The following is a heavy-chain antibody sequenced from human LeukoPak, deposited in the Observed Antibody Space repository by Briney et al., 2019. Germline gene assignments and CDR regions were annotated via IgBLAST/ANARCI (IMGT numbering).Heavy chain of an antibody. CDR2: MNPGTGTT. Sequence: ASVKVSCKASGFVFTGYYMHWVRQAPGQGLECMGWMNPGTGTTKYSQKVQGRVTMSRDTSSTTAYMELNRLTSDDTAVYYCARDGSGFSPYWYFDLWGRGTLVTVSS. CDR3: ARDGSGFSPYWYFDL. V-gene: IGHV1-2*02. CDR1: GFVFTGYY. D-gene: IGHD3-3*01. J-gene: IGHJ2*01.